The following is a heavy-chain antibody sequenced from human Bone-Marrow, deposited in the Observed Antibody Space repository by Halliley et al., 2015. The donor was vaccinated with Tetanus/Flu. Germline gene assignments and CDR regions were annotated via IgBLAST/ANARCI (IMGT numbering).Heavy chain of an antibody. D-gene: IGHD1-26*01. J-gene: IGHJ4*02. CDR3: VKGRELVLEIASTDLFDH. CDR1: GFTFSDYG. CDR2: ISYDGSNK. V-gene: IGHV3-30*18. Sequence: SLRLSCAASGFTFSDYGMHWVRQAPGKGLEWVAFISYDGSNKYFGDSVRGRFTISRDNSKNTLYLQMNSLRAEDTALYYCVKGRELVLEIASTDLFDHWGRGPLVAVSS.